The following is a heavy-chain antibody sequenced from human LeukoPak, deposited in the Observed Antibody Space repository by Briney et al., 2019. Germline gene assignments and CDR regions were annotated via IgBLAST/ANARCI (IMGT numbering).Heavy chain of an antibody. D-gene: IGHD4-17*01. Sequence: AGGSLRLSCTGSGFIFRNYGIHWVRQARGKGLEWVAAISFDGSGKYYSDSVKGRFSISRDNSKNTLSLHMSSLRPEDTALYYCATYGDSFDYWGRGTLVTVSS. CDR1: GFIFRNYG. CDR2: ISFDGSGK. CDR3: ATYGDSFDY. V-gene: IGHV3-30*03. J-gene: IGHJ4*01.